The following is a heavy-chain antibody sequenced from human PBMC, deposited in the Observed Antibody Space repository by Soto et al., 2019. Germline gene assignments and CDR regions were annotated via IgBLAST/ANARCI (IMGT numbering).Heavy chain of an antibody. CDR2: IYHSGST. Sequence: TLSLTCAFPGFSIPSCSYSWSWIRQPPGKGLEWIGYIYHSGSTYYNPSLKSRVTISVDRSKNQFSLKLSSVTAADTAVYYCARVPDRWGQGTLVTVS. CDR1: GFSIPSCSYS. CDR3: ARVPDR. V-gene: IGHV4-30-2*01. D-gene: IGHD2-2*01. J-gene: IGHJ5*02.